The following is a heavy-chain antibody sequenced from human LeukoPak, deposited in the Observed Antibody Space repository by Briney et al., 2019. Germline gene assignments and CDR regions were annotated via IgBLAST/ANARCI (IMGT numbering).Heavy chain of an antibody. CDR1: GYTFTGYY. J-gene: IGHJ4*02. V-gene: IGHV1-2*02. D-gene: IGHD4-11*01. CDR2: INPNSGGT. Sequence: ASVKVSCKASGYTFTGYYMHWVRQAPGQGLEWMGWINPNSGGTNYAQKFQGRVTMTRDTSISTAYMELSRLRSDDTAVYYCASESTVLSWSDYWDQGTLVTVSS. CDR3: ASESTVLSWSDY.